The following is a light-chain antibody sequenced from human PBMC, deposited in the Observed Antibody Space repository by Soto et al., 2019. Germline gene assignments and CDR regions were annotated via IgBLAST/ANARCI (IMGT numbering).Light chain of an antibody. CDR2: GAS. J-gene: IGKJ2*02. V-gene: IGKV3-15*01. Sequence: EIVMTQSPATLSVSPGERATLSCRASQSVSSNLAWYQQKPGQAPRLLIYGASTRAPGIPAGFSGSGSGTAFTLPISSLQSEDFAVYYCQQYNNWPPCTFGQGTKLEIK. CDR1: QSVSSN. CDR3: QQYNNWPPCT.